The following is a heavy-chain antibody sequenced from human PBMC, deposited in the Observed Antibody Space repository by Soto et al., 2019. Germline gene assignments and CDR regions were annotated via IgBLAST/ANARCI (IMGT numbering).Heavy chain of an antibody. D-gene: IGHD4-17*01. CDR1: GDSISSGGYY. CDR2: IHYNGFT. J-gene: IGHJ4*02. CDR3: ARAKDYGDYRIDY. V-gene: IGHV4-30-4*02. Sequence: PSETLSLTCIVSGDSISSGGYYWSWIRQPPGKGLEWIGNIHYNGFTYYNPSLKSRVTISVDTSKNQFSLKLSSVTAADTAVYYCARAKDYGDYRIDYWGQGTLVTVSS.